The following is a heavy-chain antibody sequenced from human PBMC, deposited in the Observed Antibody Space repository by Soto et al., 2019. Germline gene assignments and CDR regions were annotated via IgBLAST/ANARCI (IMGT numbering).Heavy chain of an antibody. CDR2: IFSSGST. CDR1: GDSISSFN. Sequence: QVQLQESGPGLVKPSETLSLTCTVSGDSISSFNWTWIRQPPGKGLEWVSYIFSSGSTNYNPSLKSRVTISGDTSENQFSLKLTSVTAADTAVYYCARVGYCSSTPCWPIGYFEYWRQGTLVTVSS. J-gene: IGHJ4*02. CDR3: ARVGYCSSTPCWPIGYFEY. D-gene: IGHD2-2*01. V-gene: IGHV4-59*01.